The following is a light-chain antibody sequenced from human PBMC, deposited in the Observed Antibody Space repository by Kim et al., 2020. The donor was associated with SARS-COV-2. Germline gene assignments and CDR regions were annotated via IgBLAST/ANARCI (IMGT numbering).Light chain of an antibody. V-gene: IGLV3-21*04. CDR3: QVWDSRGAQYV. CDR2: FDN. Sequence: AQGKTATITCGGNNIRSKSVHWYQQKPGQAPVLFIYFDNVRPSGIPERFSGSNYGTTATLTISRVEAGDEADYYCQVWDSRGAQYVFGSGTKVTVL. CDR1: NIRSKS. J-gene: IGLJ1*01.